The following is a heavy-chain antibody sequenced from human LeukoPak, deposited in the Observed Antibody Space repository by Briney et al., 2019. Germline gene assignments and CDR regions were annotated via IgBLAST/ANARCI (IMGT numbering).Heavy chain of an antibody. Sequence: PGGSLRLSCAASGFTFSSYSMNWVRQAPGKGLEWVAVISYQGRLEYYADSVKGLFTISRDNSQDILYLQMNSLRPEDMGVYYCARGERDPRESRNGDIDYWGQGTLVTV. CDR3: ARGERDPRESRNGDIDY. CDR1: GFTFSSYS. CDR2: ISYQGRLE. V-gene: IGHV3-30*03. D-gene: IGHD2/OR15-2a*01. J-gene: IGHJ4*02.